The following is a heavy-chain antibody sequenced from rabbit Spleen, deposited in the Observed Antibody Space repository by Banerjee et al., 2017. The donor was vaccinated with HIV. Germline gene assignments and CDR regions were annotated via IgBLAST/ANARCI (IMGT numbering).Heavy chain of an antibody. CDR3: AKDLTDVIGWNFGL. CDR2: IYGGSSGDT. V-gene: IGHV1S45*01. D-gene: IGHD1-1*01. J-gene: IGHJ4*01. CDR1: GFSFSSSYW. Sequence: EESGGDLVKPEGSLTLTCTASGFSFSSSYWICWVRQTPGKGLEWIACIYGGSSGDTYYASWAKGRFTISKTSSTTVTLQVTGLTAADTATYFCAKDLTDVIGWNFGLWGPGTLVTVS.